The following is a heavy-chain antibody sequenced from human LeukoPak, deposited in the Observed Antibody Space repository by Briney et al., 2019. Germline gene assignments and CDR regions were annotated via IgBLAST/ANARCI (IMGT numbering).Heavy chain of an antibody. V-gene: IGHV3-11*01. Sequence: GGSLRLSCAASGFTFSDYYMSWIRQAPGKGLEWVSYISSSGSTIYYADSVKGRFTISRDDAKNSLYLQMNSLRAEDTAVYYCASEAYCGGDCSQKGAFDIWGQGTMVTVSS. J-gene: IGHJ3*02. D-gene: IGHD2-21*02. CDR2: ISSSGSTI. CDR3: ASEAYCGGDCSQKGAFDI. CDR1: GFTFSDYY.